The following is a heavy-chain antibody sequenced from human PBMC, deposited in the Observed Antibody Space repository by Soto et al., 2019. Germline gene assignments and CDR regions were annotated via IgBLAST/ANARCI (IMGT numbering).Heavy chain of an antibody. CDR3: ARLGRYCSSTSCYGNYYYGMDV. Sequence: GESLKISCNGSGYSFTSYWISWVRQMPGKGLEWMGRIDPSDSYTNYSPSFQGHVTISADKSISTAYLQWSSLKASDTAMYYCARLGRYCSSTSCYGNYYYGMDVWGQGTKVTVYS. CDR2: IDPSDSYT. CDR1: GYSFTSYW. D-gene: IGHD2-2*01. J-gene: IGHJ6*02. V-gene: IGHV5-10-1*01.